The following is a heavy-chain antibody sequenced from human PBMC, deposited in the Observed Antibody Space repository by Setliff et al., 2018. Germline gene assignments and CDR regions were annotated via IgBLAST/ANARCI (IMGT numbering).Heavy chain of an antibody. J-gene: IGHJ6*02. Sequence: PSETLSLTCTVSGGSISSSSYYWGWIRQPPGKGLEWIGSIYYSGSTYYNPSLKSRVTISVGTSKNQFSLKLSSVTAADTAVYYCARAAGYSSSWYHYYYGMDVWGQGTTVTVSS. CDR3: ARAAGYSSSWYHYYYGMDV. CDR1: GGSISSSSYY. V-gene: IGHV4-39*01. CDR2: IYYSGST. D-gene: IGHD6-13*01.